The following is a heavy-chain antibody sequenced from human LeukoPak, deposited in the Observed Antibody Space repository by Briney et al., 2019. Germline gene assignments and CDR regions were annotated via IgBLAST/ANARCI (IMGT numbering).Heavy chain of an antibody. V-gene: IGHV1-69*05. J-gene: IGHJ6*02. D-gene: IGHD6-13*01. CDR2: IIPIFGTA. Sequence: SVKVSCKASGGTFSSYAISWVRQAPGQGLERMGGIIPIFGTANYAQKFQGRVTITTDESTSTAYMELSSLRSEDTAVYYCARRPVIAAAGTAGYGMDVWGQGTTVTVSS. CDR3: ARRPVIAAAGTAGYGMDV. CDR1: GGTFSSYA.